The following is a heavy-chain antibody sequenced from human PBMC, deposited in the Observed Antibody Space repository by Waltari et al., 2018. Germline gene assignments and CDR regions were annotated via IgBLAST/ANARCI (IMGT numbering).Heavy chain of an antibody. J-gene: IGHJ3*02. V-gene: IGHV4-61*02. D-gene: IGHD3-22*01. Sequence: QVQLQESGPGLVKPSQTLSLTCTVSGGSISSGSYYWSWIRQPAGKGLEWIGRIYTSGSTNYNPSLKSRVTISVDTSKNQFSLKLSSVTAADTAVYYCASDSSGFDAFDIWGQGTMVTVSS. CDR1: GGSISSGSYY. CDR2: IYTSGST. CDR3: ASDSSGFDAFDI.